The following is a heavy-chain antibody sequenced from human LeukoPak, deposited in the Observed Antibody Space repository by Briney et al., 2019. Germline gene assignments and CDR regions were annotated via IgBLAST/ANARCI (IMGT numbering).Heavy chain of an antibody. CDR3: ARDNVITMIPDAFDI. CDR1: GFTFSSYA. CDR2: ISYDGSDK. V-gene: IGHV3-30-3*01. D-gene: IGHD3-22*01. J-gene: IGHJ3*02. Sequence: GGSLRLSCAASGFTFSSYAMHWVRQAPGKGLEWVAVISYDGSDKYYADSVKGRFTISRDKNTLYLQMNSLRAEDTAVYYCARDNVITMIPDAFDIWGQGTLVTVSS.